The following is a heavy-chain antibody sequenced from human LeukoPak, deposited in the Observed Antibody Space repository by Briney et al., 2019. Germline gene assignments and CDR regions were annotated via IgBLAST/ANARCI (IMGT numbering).Heavy chain of an antibody. CDR2: IYYSGST. D-gene: IGHD3-9*01. CDR3: AKGYYDILTGYYSRFDP. CDR1: GGSISSYY. J-gene: IGHJ5*02. Sequence: SETLSLTCTVSGGSISSYYWSWIRQPPRKGLEWIGYIYYSGSTNYNPSLKSRVTISVDTSKNQFSLKLNSVTAADTAVYYCAKGYYDILTGYYSRFDPWGQGTLVTVSS. V-gene: IGHV4-59*08.